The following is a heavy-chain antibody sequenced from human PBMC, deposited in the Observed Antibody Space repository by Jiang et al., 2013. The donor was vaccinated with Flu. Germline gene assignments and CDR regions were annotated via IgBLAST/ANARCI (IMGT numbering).Heavy chain of an antibody. J-gene: IGHJ4*02. D-gene: IGHD2-8*01. V-gene: IGHV2-5*02. CDR2: IYWDDDK. CDR3: AHVTKGGFDY. Sequence: LIYWDDDKRYSPTLKSRLTITKDTSKNQVVLTMTNMDPVDTATYYCAHVTKGGFDYWGQGTLVTVSS.